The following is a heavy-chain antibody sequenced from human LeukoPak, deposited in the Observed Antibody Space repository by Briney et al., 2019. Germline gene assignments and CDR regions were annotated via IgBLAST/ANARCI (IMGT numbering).Heavy chain of an antibody. D-gene: IGHD2-21*02. J-gene: IGHJ6*02. CDR1: GGSISSYY. CDR3: ARDSEYCGGDCYSDYGMDV. V-gene: IGHV4-59*01. CDR2: IYYSGST. Sequence: PSETLSLTCAVYGGSISSYYRSWIRQPPGKGLEWIGYIYYSGSTNYNPSLKSRVTISVDTSKNQFSLKLSSVTAADTAVYYCARDSEYCGGDCYSDYGMDVWGQGTTVTVSS.